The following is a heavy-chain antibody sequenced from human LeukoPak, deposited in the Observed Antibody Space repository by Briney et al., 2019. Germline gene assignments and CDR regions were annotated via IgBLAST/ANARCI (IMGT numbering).Heavy chain of an antibody. CDR2: ISYSGST. CDR1: ADSFSSSRYY. J-gene: IGHJ4*02. V-gene: IGHV4-39*01. CDR3: ARLNYYDNSGYYTQPKFDY. D-gene: IGHD3-22*01. Sequence: SETLSLTCAVSADSFSSSRYYWSWIRQPPGKGLERIGTISYSGSTYYNPSLKSRVTISVDTSKNQFSLKLTSVSAADTAVYFCARLNYYDNSGYYTQPKFDYWGQGTLVTVSS.